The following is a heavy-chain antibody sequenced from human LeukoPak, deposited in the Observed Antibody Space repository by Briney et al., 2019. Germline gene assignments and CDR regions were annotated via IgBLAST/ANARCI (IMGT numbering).Heavy chain of an antibody. CDR3: ARELHDYGDYAPKFNYYGMDV. Sequence: GGSLRLSCAASGFTFSSYEMNWVRQAPGKGLEWLSYISSSGSTIYYADSVKGRFTIARDNAKNSLYLQMNSLRAEDTAVYYCARELHDYGDYAPKFNYYGMDVWGKGTTVTVSS. CDR1: GFTFSSYE. V-gene: IGHV3-48*03. CDR2: ISSSGSTI. J-gene: IGHJ6*04. D-gene: IGHD4-17*01.